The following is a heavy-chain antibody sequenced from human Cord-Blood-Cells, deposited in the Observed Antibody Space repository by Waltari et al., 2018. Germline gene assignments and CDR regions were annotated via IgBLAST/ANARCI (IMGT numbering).Heavy chain of an antibody. V-gene: IGHV1-69*09. CDR2: IIPILGIA. Sequence: QVQLVQSGAEVKKPGSSVKVSCKASGGTFSSYAISWVRQAPGQGLEWMGRIIPILGIANYAQKFQGRVTITADKSTSTAYMELSSLRSEDMAVYYCATARDEGSDAFDIWGQGTMVTVSS. CDR1: GGTFSSYA. J-gene: IGHJ3*02. CDR3: ATARDEGSDAFDI. D-gene: IGHD3-10*01.